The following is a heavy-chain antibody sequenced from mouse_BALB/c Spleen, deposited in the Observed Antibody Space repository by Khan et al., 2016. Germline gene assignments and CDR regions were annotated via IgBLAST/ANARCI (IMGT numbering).Heavy chain of an antibody. CDR1: VYSITSDYA. CDR2: ISYSGST. J-gene: IGHJ2*01. V-gene: IGHV3-2*02. CDR3: TRHYVGFFDY. Sequence: EVQLQESGPGLVKPSQSLSLTCTVTVYSITSDYAWNWIRQFPGNQLEWMGYISYSGSTSYHPSLKSRISITRDTSRNQFFLQLNSVTTEDTATYYWTRHYVGFFDYWGQGTTLTVSS. D-gene: IGHD1-1*02.